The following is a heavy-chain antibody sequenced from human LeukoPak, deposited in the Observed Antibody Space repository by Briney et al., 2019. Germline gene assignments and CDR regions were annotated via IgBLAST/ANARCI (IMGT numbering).Heavy chain of an antibody. V-gene: IGHV1-18*01. CDR2: ISAYNGNT. J-gene: IGHJ4*02. CDR3: ARDVGEGFCSGGSCSDY. D-gene: IGHD2-15*01. CDR1: GYTFTNYA. Sequence: ASVKVSCKASGYTFTNYAISWVRQAPGQRLEWMGWISAYNGNTNYAQKLQGRVTMTTDTSTSTVYMELRSLRSDDTAVYYCARDVGEGFCSGGSCSDYWGQGTLVTVSS.